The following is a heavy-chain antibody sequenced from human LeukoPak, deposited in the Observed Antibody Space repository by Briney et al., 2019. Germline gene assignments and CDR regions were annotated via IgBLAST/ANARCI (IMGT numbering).Heavy chain of an antibody. CDR2: ISAYNGNT. CDR1: GYTFTSYG. D-gene: IGHD3-10*01. V-gene: IGHV1-18*01. CDR3: ATMVRGPKNWFDP. J-gene: IGHJ5*02. Sequence: ASVKVSCKASGYTFTSYGISWVRQAPGQGLEWMGWISAYNGNTIYAQKVQGRVTMTTDTSTSTAYMELRSLRSDDTAVYYCATMVRGPKNWFDPWGQGTLVTVSS.